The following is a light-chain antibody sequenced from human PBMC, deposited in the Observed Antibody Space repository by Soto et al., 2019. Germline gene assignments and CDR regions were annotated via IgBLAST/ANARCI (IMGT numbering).Light chain of an antibody. CDR3: QQRSNWPLT. CDR1: QSVSSY. Sequence: EIVLTQSPATLSLSPGERATLSCRASQSVSSYLAWYQQKPGQAPRLLIYGASNRATGIPARFSGSGSGTDFTLTISSLEHEDFDVYYCQQRSNWPLTLGGGTKVDIK. V-gene: IGKV3-11*01. CDR2: GAS. J-gene: IGKJ4*01.